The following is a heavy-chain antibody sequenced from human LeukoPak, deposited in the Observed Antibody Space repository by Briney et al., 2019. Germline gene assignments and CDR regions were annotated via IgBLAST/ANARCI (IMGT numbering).Heavy chain of an antibody. CDR3: ARVPGYS. Sequence: GGSLRLSCAASGFDVGRNYMTWVRQAPGKGLEWVSFIYSGGATYYADSVRGRFTISRDSSKNTLYLQMNSLRVEDTAVYYCARVPGYSWGQGTLVTVSS. D-gene: IGHD6-13*01. J-gene: IGHJ4*02. CDR1: GFDVGRNY. CDR2: IYSGGAT. V-gene: IGHV3-53*01.